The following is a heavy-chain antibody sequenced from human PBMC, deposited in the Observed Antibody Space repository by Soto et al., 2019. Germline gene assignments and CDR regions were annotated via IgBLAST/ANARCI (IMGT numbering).Heavy chain of an antibody. CDR1: DSAMCGISHS. CDR3: ARLASGRGRSYDYSGMDV. J-gene: IGHJ6*02. V-gene: IGHV4-39*01. CDR2: IYYSGGT. Sequence: LICTVCDSAMCGISHSCGVIRQPPRKGLKGIVGIYYSGGTYYNPSLKTRVTISVDTSKTQCSLKLSSVTAEDTAVYYCARLASGRGRSYDYSGMDVGGQGTTVTVSS. D-gene: IGHD3-16*01.